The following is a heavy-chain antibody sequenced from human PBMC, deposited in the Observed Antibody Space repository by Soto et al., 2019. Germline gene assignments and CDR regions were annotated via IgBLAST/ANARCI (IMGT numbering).Heavy chain of an antibody. V-gene: IGHV1-18*01. CDR2: ISAYNGNT. CDR1: GYTFTSYG. Sequence: ASVKVSCKASGYTFTSYGISWVRQAPGQGLEWMGWISAYNGNTNHAQKLQGRVTMTTDTSTSTAYMELRSLRSDDTAVYYCAREEITYYYDSSGPNWFDPWGQGTLVTVSS. CDR3: AREEITYYYDSSGPNWFDP. D-gene: IGHD3-22*01. J-gene: IGHJ5*02.